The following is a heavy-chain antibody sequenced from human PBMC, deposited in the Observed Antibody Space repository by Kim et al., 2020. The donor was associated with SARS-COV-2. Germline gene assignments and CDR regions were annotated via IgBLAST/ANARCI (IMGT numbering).Heavy chain of an antibody. CDR3: AKDELSPHPFLIVVVPAAIGG. CDR2: ISGSGGST. Sequence: GGSLRLSCAASGFTFSSYAMSWVRQAPGKGLEWVSAISGSGGSTYYADSVKGRFTISRDNSKNTLYLQMNSLRAEDTAVYYCAKDELSPHPFLIVVVPAAIGGWGQGTLVTVSS. CDR1: GFTFSSYA. V-gene: IGHV3-23*01. D-gene: IGHD2-2*02. J-gene: IGHJ4*02.